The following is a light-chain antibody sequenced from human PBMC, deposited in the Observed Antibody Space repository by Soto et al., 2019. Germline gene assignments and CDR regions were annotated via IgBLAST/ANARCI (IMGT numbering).Light chain of an antibody. J-gene: IGKJ5*01. V-gene: IGKV3-15*01. CDR3: QQENNWAPPIT. CDR2: GAS. Sequence: EIVMTQSPVTLSVSPGERATLSCRASQSVRTNLAWYQQKPGQAPRLLIYGASARATGIPARTSGSGSGTEVSFTNSNPRVEAFAVSYCQQENNWAPPITFGQGTRLEIK. CDR1: QSVRTN.